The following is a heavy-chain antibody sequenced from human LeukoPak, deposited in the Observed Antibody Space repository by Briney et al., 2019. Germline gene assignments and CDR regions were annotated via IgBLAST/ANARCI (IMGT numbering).Heavy chain of an antibody. Sequence: GGSLRLSCAASGFTFSNYGMNWVRQAPGKGLEWVSGIGPSGTNTYYADSVKGRFTISRDNAKNSLYLQMNSLRAEDTALYYCAKEGGFGYYLYMDVWGKGTTVTVSS. CDR1: GFTFSNYG. CDR2: IGPSGTNT. J-gene: IGHJ6*03. V-gene: IGHV3-23*01. CDR3: AKEGGFGYYLYMDV. D-gene: IGHD3-10*01.